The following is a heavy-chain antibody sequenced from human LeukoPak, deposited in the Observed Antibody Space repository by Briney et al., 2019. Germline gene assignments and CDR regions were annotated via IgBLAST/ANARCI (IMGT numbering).Heavy chain of an antibody. D-gene: IGHD6-25*01. Sequence: SVKVSCKASGGTFSSYAISWVRQAPGQGLEWMGGIIPIFGTANYAQKFQGRVTITTDESTSTAYMELSSLRSEDTAVYYCTRGARRSASGDYFDYWGQGTLVTVSS. CDR3: TRGARRSASGDYFDY. CDR2: IIPIFGTA. V-gene: IGHV1-69*05. CDR1: GGTFSSYA. J-gene: IGHJ4*02.